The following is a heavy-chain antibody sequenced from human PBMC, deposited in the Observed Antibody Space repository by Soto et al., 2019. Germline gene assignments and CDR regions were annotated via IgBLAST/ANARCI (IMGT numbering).Heavy chain of an antibody. D-gene: IGHD3-10*01. CDR2: ISRDGTNK. J-gene: IGHJ4*02. CDR3: ARSRSGAVADSFDF. Sequence: QVQVVESGGGVVQPGRSLRLSCAASGFTFRSYAIHWVRQAPGKGLERVAVISRDGTNKYYVDSVKGRFTISRDNSKDTVYLQMNSLRDEDSAMFYCARSRSGAVADSFDFWGQGTLVTVSS. V-gene: IGHV3-30*04. CDR1: GFTFRSYA.